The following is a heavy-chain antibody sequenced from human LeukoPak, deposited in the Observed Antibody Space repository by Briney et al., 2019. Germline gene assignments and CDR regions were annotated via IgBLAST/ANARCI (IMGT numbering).Heavy chain of an antibody. CDR2: INSAGSST. CDR3: ARGVYGSRHFDY. CDR1: GFTFSNFW. J-gene: IGHJ4*02. Sequence: GGSLRLSCAASGFTFSNFWIHWVRHPPGKGLVWVSRINSAGSSTTYAGSVKGRFTISRDNAKKTLYLQMNSLRAEDTALYYCARGVYGSRHFDYWGQGILVTVSS. D-gene: IGHD2-15*01. V-gene: IGHV3-74*01.